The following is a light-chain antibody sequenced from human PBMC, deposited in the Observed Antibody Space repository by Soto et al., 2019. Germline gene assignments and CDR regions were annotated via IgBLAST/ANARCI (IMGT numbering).Light chain of an antibody. Sequence: QSALTQPRSVSGSPGQSVTISCTGTSSDVGGYNYVSWYQQHPGKAPKPMLYDVSKRPSGVPDRFSGSKSGNTASLTISGLQADDEADYYCSSYAGSYTWVFGGGTKLTVL. J-gene: IGLJ3*02. V-gene: IGLV2-11*01. CDR3: SSYAGSYTWV. CDR1: SSDVGGYNY. CDR2: DVS.